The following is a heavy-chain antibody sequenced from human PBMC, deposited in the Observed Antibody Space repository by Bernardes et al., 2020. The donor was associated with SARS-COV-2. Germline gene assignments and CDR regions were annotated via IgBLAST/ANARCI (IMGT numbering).Heavy chain of an antibody. Sequence: VGSLRLSCAAFGFTFSSYGLSWVRQAPGKGLEWVSVISGSGDTYYADSVKGRFTISRDNSKNTLYLQMNSLRAEDTAVYYCAKDHGVGATGYYYGMDVWGQGTTVTVSS. V-gene: IGHV3-23*01. CDR1: GFTFSSYG. D-gene: IGHD1-26*01. CDR2: ISGSGDT. CDR3: AKDHGVGATGYYYGMDV. J-gene: IGHJ6*02.